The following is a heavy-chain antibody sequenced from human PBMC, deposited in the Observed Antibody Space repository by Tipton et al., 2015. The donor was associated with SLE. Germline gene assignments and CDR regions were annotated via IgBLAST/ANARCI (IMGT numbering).Heavy chain of an antibody. D-gene: IGHD6-13*01. CDR1: GGSISSRDYH. CDR3: ARAPNSWYLDY. J-gene: IGHJ4*02. Sequence: TLSLTCTVPGGSISSRDYHWGWIRQPPGKGLEWIGNIYYSGSTYHNPSLKSRVTISVDTSKNEISLKLSSVTAADTAVYYCARAPNSWYLDYWGQGALVSVSS. V-gene: IGHV4-39*07. CDR2: IYYSGST.